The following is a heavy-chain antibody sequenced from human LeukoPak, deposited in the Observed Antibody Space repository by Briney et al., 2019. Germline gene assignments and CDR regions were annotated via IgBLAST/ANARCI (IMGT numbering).Heavy chain of an antibody. CDR1: GITVSSNY. D-gene: IGHD4-17*01. Sequence: PGGSLRLSCAASGITVSSNYMSWVRQPPGKGLEWVSIIYSGGTTYADSVQGRFTISRDNSKNTVYLQMNSLRAEDTAVYYCARRIPTTLNGFDIWGQGTMVTVSS. V-gene: IGHV3-53*01. CDR2: IYSGGTT. J-gene: IGHJ3*02. CDR3: ARRIPTTLNGFDI.